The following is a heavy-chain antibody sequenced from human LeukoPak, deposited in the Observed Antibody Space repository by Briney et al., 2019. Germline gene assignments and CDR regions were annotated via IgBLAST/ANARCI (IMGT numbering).Heavy chain of an antibody. CDR3: ASYYYDSSGYIRRPYFDY. D-gene: IGHD3-22*01. V-gene: IGHV4-34*01. Sequence: SETLSLTCAVYGGSFSGYYWSWIRQPPGKGLEWIGEINHSGSTNYNPSLKSRVTISVDTSKNQFSLKLSPVTAADTAVYYCASYYYDSSGYIRRPYFDYWGQGTLVTVSS. J-gene: IGHJ4*02. CDR1: GGSFSGYY. CDR2: INHSGST.